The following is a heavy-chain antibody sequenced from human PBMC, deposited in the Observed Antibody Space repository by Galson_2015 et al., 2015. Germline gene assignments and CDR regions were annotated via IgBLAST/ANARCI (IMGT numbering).Heavy chain of an antibody. CDR2: IYPGDSDT. CDR3: ARQGGLPAYYSGM. J-gene: IGHJ6*01. V-gene: IGHV5-51*01. CDR1: GYIFSNFW. Sequence: QSGAEVKKPGESLKISCKGSGYIFSNFWIGWVRQMPGKGLEWMGVIYPGDSDTRYNPSFEGQVTISADESINTAYLQWNRLKASDTAIYYCARQGGLPAYYSGM. D-gene: IGHD1-26*01.